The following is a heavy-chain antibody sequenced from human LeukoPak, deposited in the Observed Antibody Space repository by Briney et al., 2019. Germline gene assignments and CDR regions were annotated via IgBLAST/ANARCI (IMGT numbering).Heavy chain of an antibody. CDR2: MNPNSGNT. J-gene: IGHJ5*02. Sequence: GASVKVSCKASGYTFTSYDINWVRQATGQGLEWMGWMNPNSGNTGYAQKFQGRVTMTRNMSISTAYMELSSLRSEDTAVYYCARVVAARLYNWFDPWGQGTLVTVSS. CDR1: GYTFTSYD. V-gene: IGHV1-8*01. CDR3: ARVVAARLYNWFDP. D-gene: IGHD6-6*01.